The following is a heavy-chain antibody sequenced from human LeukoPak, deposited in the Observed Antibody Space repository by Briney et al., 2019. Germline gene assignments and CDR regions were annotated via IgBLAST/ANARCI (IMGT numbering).Heavy chain of an antibody. J-gene: IGHJ6*02. Sequence: GGSLRLSCAASGFTFSSYWMSWVRQAPGKGLEWVANIKQDGSEKYYVDSVKGRFTISRDNAKNSLYLQMNSLRAEDTAVYYCARQTYYDFWSGSSLGMDVWGQGTTVTVSS. V-gene: IGHV3-7*01. CDR1: GFTFSSYW. CDR2: IKQDGSEK. CDR3: ARQTYYDFWSGSSLGMDV. D-gene: IGHD3-3*01.